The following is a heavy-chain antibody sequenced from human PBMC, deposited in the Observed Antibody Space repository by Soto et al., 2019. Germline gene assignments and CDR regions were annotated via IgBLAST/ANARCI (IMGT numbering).Heavy chain of an antibody. D-gene: IGHD1-1*01. CDR2: TYYRSKWYN. CDR1: GDSVSSNSAA. CDR3: ARGTDSSFDS. V-gene: IGHV6-1*01. Sequence: KTSETLSLTCAISGDSVSSNSAAWNWIRQSPARGLEWLGRTYYRSKWYNDYVVSMKSRISINPDTSKNQFSLQLNSVTPEDTAVYYCARGTDSSFDSWGQGSPVTVSS. J-gene: IGHJ4*02.